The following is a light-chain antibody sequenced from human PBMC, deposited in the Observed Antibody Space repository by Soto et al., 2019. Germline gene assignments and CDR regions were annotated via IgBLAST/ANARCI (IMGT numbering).Light chain of an antibody. J-gene: IGKJ1*01. Sequence: IVMTQSPATLSVSPGERATLSCRAGQTIYSNVAWYQQRPGQAPRLLIYRASTRATGVPARFSGSGSGTEFTLTISSRQPADFATYYCQQSYSTPQTFGQGTKVDI. CDR3: QQSYSTPQT. CDR1: QTIYSN. CDR2: RAS. V-gene: IGKV3-15*01.